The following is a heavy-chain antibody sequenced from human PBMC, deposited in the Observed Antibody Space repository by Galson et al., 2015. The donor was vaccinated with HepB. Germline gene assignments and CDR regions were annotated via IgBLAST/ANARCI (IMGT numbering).Heavy chain of an antibody. D-gene: IGHD5-24*01. V-gene: IGHV3-66*02. CDR2: IYSGGRT. Sequence: LRLSCAASGFTVSRNYMSWVRQAPGKGLEWVSDIYSGGRTYYADSVKGRFTISRDNSKNTLYLQMNSLRAEDTAVYYCARDGYIPYYYYDMDVWGQGTTVTVSS. J-gene: IGHJ6*02. CDR3: ARDGYIPYYYYDMDV. CDR1: GFTVSRNY.